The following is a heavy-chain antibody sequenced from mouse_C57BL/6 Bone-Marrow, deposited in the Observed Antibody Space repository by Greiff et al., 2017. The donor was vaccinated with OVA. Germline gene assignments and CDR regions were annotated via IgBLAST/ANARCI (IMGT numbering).Heavy chain of an antibody. V-gene: IGHV1-50*01. CDR1: GYTFTSYW. J-gene: IGHJ1*03. Sequence: QVQLQQPGAELVKPGASVKLSCKASGYTFTSYWMQWVKQRPGQGLEWIGEIDTSDSYTNYNQKFKGKATLTVDTSSSTAYMQLSSLTSEDSAVYYCARQGGDYERYWYFEVWGTGTTVTVSS. D-gene: IGHD2-4*01. CDR2: IDTSDSYT. CDR3: ARQGGDYERYWYFEV.